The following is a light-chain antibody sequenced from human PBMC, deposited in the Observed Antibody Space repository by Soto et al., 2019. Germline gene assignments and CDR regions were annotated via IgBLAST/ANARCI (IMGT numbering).Light chain of an antibody. CDR1: QSISSW. CDR2: DAS. V-gene: IGKV1-5*01. Sequence: DIQMTQSPSTLSASVGDRVTITCRASQSISSWLAWYQQKPGKAPTLLIYDASSLESVVPARFSGSGSGTEFTLTISSLQPDDVATYYCQQDKSYPLTFGGGTKVEIK. J-gene: IGKJ4*01. CDR3: QQDKSYPLT.